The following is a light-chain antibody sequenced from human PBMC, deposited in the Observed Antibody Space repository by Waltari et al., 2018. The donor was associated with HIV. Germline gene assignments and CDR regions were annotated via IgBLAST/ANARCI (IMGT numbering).Light chain of an antibody. Sequence: EIVLTPSPGTLSLSPGERATLSCRASQHISGSYLAWYQQKPGQAPRFLIYGASSRAAGIPDRFSGSGSGTDFTLTISRLEPEDFAVYYCQRYSTSPPYTFGQGTKLEI. CDR1: QHISGSY. V-gene: IGKV3-20*01. CDR3: QRYSTSPPYT. CDR2: GAS. J-gene: IGKJ2*01.